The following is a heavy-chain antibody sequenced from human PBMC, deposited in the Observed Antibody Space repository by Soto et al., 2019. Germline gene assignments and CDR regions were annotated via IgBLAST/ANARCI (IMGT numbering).Heavy chain of an antibody. CDR2: IYYSGST. D-gene: IGHD2-15*01. CDR1: GGSISSYY. J-gene: IGHJ6*02. V-gene: IGHV4-4*08. Sequence: SETLSLTCTVSGGSISSYYWSWSRQPPGKGLECIGYIYYSGSTNYNPSLKSRVTISVDTSKNQFSLKLSSVTAADTAVYYCARDCSGGSCYSTDYGMDVWGQGTTVTVSS. CDR3: ARDCSGGSCYSTDYGMDV.